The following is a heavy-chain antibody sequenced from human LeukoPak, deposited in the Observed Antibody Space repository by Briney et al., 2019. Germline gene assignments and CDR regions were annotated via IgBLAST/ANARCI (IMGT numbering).Heavy chain of an antibody. CDR1: GGSISSYY. CDR2: IYYSGST. J-gene: IGHJ6*03. V-gene: IGHV4-59*01. Sequence: PSETLSLTCTVSGGSISSYYWNWIRQPPGKGLEWIGYIYYSGSTNYNPSLKSRVTISVDTSKSQFSLKLRSVTAADTAVYYCARDSPIRSMDVWGKGTTVTVPS. CDR3: ARDSPIRSMDV. D-gene: IGHD3-16*01.